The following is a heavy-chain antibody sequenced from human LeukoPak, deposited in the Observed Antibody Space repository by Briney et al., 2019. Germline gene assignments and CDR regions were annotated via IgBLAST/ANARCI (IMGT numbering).Heavy chain of an antibody. V-gene: IGHV4-39*07. CDR1: GGSISSSSYY. CDR3: ARAGFGEFNWFDP. Sequence: MTSETLSLTCTVSGGSISSSSYYWGWIRQPPGKGLEWIGSIYYSGSTYYNPSLKSRVTISVDASKNQFSLKLSSVTAADTAVYYCARAGFGEFNWFDPWGQGTLVTVSS. D-gene: IGHD3-10*01. CDR2: IYYSGST. J-gene: IGHJ5*02.